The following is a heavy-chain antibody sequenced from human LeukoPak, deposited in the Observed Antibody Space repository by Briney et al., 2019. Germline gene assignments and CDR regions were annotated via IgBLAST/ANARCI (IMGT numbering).Heavy chain of an antibody. CDR1: GGSISSYY. CDR2: IYYSGST. D-gene: IGHD3-3*01. J-gene: IGHJ4*02. CDR3: ARENYDFWSGGDYFDY. Sequence: SETLSLTCTVSGGSISSYYWSWIRQPPGKGLEWIGYIYYSGSTNYNPSLKSRVTTSVDTSKNQFSLKLSSVTAADTAVYYCARENYDFWSGGDYFDYWGQGTLVTVSS. V-gene: IGHV4-59*01.